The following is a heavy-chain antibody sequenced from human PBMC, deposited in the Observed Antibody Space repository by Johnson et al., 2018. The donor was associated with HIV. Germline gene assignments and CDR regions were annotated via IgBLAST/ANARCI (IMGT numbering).Heavy chain of an antibody. CDR1: GFTLSSYD. D-gene: IGHD6-6*01. CDR2: IGTTGDT. V-gene: IGHV3-13*01. Sequence: VQLVESGGGVVRPGGSLRLSCAASGFTLSSYDIHWVRQATGKGLEWVAAIGTTGDTFYPGSVKGRFTISRENAKNSLYLQMQSLRAGDTAVYYCAKGERGYSSSSDAFDIWGQGTMVTVSS. J-gene: IGHJ3*02. CDR3: AKGERGYSSSSDAFDI.